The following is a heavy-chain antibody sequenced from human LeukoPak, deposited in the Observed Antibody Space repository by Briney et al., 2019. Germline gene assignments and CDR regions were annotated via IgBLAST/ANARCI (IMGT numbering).Heavy chain of an antibody. Sequence: PGGSLRLSCAASGFTFSSYGMHWVRQAPGKGLEWVAVIWYDGSNKYYADSVKGRFTISRDNSKNTLYLQMNSLRAEDTAVYYCARDPNLSTVTISLPYYYGMDVWGQGTTVTVSS. V-gene: IGHV3-33*01. J-gene: IGHJ6*02. CDR3: ARDPNLSTVTISLPYYYGMDV. CDR1: GFTFSSYG. CDR2: IWYDGSNK. D-gene: IGHD4-17*01.